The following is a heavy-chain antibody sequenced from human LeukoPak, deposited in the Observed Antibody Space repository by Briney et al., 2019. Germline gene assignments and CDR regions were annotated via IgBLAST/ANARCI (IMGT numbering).Heavy chain of an antibody. Sequence: PGGSLRLSCTASGFTFSTFAMNWVRQAPGKGLEWVSAISDSGGSTYYTDSMKGRFTISRDNSKNTLYLQMNSLRAEDTAVYYCAKGGGWLYYFDYWGQGTLVTVSS. J-gene: IGHJ4*02. CDR2: ISDSGGST. D-gene: IGHD6-19*01. CDR1: GFTFSTFA. CDR3: AKGGGWLYYFDY. V-gene: IGHV3-23*01.